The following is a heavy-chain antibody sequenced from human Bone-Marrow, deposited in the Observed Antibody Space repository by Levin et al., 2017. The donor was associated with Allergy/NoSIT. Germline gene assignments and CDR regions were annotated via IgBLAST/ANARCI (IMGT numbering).Heavy chain of an antibody. V-gene: IGHV4-39*01. J-gene: IGHJ4*01. D-gene: IGHD3-16*02. CDR2: VYYSGTT. CDR3: ARLADYVWGSYRTDFDY. Sequence: SETLSLTCSVSGDSVGSSRYYWGWVRQPPGKGLQWIGTVYYSGTTDYNPSLKSRVATSLDTSKNQFSLQLASVTAADTAVYYCARLADYVWGSYRTDFDYWGHGVLVTVSS. CDR1: GDSVGSSRYY.